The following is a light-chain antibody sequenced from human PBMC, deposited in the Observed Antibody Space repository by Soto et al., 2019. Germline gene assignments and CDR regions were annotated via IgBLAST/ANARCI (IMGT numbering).Light chain of an antibody. CDR3: QQYNSYPYT. CDR2: KAS. Sequence: DIQMTQSPSILSASVGDGVTIACRASQSVTLWLTWYQQKPGKAPKLLLYKASTLESGVPSRFSGNGSETDFTLTISSLQPDDIGTYYCQQYNSYPYTFGQGT. CDR1: QSVTLW. V-gene: IGKV1-5*03. J-gene: IGKJ2*01.